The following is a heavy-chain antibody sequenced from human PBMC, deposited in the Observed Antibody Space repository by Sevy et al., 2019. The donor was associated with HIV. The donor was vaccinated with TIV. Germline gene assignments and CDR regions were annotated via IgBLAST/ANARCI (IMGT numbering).Heavy chain of an antibody. Sequence: GGSLRLSCAISGFTVNDKYIIWVRQAPGKGLEWVSVIFSSGSTYYEDSAKGRFTISRDNSKNTVDLQMNSVRAGDTAVYYCVGLFLSYRSGWSYFDYWGQGTLVTVSS. CDR1: GFTVNDKY. J-gene: IGHJ4*02. D-gene: IGHD6-19*01. CDR3: VGLFLSYRSGWSYFDY. V-gene: IGHV3-66*02. CDR2: IFSSGST.